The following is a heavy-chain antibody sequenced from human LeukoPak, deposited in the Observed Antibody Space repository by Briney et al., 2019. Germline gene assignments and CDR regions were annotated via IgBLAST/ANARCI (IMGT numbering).Heavy chain of an antibody. Sequence: SVKVSCKASGGTFSSYAISWVRQAPGQGLEWMGGIIPIFGTANYAQKFQGRVTITTDESTSTAYMELSSLRSEDTAVYYCARGDYYDSSGHYRLQLDYWGQGTLVTVSS. D-gene: IGHD3-22*01. J-gene: IGHJ4*02. V-gene: IGHV1-69*05. CDR1: GGTFSSYA. CDR2: IIPIFGTA. CDR3: ARGDYYDSSGHYRLQLDY.